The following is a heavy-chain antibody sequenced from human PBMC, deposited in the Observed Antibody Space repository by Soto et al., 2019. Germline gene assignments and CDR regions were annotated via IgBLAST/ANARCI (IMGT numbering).Heavy chain of an antibody. V-gene: IGHV3-21*01. Sequence: EVQLVESGGGLVKPGGSPRLSCAASGFTFSSYSMNWVRQAPGKGLEWVSSISSSSSYIYYADSVKGRFTISRDNAKNSLYLQMNSLRAEDTDVYYCARGEPDGYNPNFDYWGQGTLVTVSS. CDR1: GFTFSSYS. D-gene: IGHD5-12*01. CDR3: ARGEPDGYNPNFDY. J-gene: IGHJ4*02. CDR2: ISSSSSYI.